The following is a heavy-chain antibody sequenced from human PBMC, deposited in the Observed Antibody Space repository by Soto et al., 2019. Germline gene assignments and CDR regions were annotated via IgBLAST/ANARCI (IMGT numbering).Heavy chain of an antibody. V-gene: IGHV4-34*01. CDR2: INHSGST. CDR3: AREGVRTMVRGVKDY. Sequence: XETLSLTCTVYGWSCSGYYWSWIRQPPGKGLEWLAEINHSGSTNYNPSLKSRLTISVDMSKNQFSLKLRSVTAADTAVYYCAREGVRTMVRGVKDYWDQGTLVTVSS. D-gene: IGHD3-10*01. J-gene: IGHJ4*02. CDR1: GWSCSGYY.